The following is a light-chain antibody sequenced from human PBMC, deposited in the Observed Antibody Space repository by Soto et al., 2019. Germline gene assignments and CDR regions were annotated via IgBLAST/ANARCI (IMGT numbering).Light chain of an antibody. CDR2: DAS. J-gene: IGKJ4*01. Sequence: EIVLTQSPGTLSLSPGERATLSCRASQSVSSSYLAWYQQKPGQAPRLLIYDASSRATGIPDRFSGGGSGTDFTLTISRLEPEDFAVYYCQYYYESSPFGRGTKVDIK. CDR3: QYYYESSP. V-gene: IGKV3-20*01. CDR1: QSVSSSY.